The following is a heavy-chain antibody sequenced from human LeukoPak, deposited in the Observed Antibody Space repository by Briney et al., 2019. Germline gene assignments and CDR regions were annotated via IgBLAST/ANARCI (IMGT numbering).Heavy chain of an antibody. CDR1: GGSISSYY. D-gene: IGHD2-15*01. CDR3: ARGALYCSGGSCYSRVNYWYFDL. J-gene: IGHJ2*01. V-gene: IGHV4-59*01. Sequence: SETLSLTCTVSGGSISSYYWSWIRQPPGKGLEWIGYIYYSGSTNYNPSLKSRVTISVDTSKNQFSLKLSSVTAADTAVYYCARGALYCSGGSCYSRVNYWYFDLWGRGTLVTVSS. CDR2: IYYSGST.